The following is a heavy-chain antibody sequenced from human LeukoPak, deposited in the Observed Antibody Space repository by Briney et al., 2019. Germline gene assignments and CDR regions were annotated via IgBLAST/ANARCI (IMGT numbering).Heavy chain of an antibody. V-gene: IGHV1-2*02. J-gene: IGHJ5*02. CDR3: ARDDYDFWSGYFENWFDP. D-gene: IGHD3-3*01. CDR1: GYTFTGYY. CDR2: INPNSGGT. Sequence: ASVKASCKASGYTFTGYYMHWVRQAPGQGLEWMGWINPNSGGTNYAQKFQGRVTMTRDTSISTAYMELSRLRSDDTAVYYCARDDYDFWSGYFENWFDPWGQGTLVTVSS.